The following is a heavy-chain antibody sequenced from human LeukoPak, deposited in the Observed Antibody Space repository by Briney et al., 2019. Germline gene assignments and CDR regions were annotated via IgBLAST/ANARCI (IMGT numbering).Heavy chain of an antibody. D-gene: IGHD6-13*01. V-gene: IGHV1-2*02. J-gene: IGHJ4*02. CDR2: INPNSGGT. Sequence: GASVKVSCKASGYTSTGYYMHWVRQAPGQGLEWMGWINPNSGGTNYAQKFQGRVTMTRDTSISTAYMELSRLRSDDTAVYYCARGYSSSWSGYDYWGQGTLVTVSS. CDR1: GYTSTGYY. CDR3: ARGYSSSWSGYDY.